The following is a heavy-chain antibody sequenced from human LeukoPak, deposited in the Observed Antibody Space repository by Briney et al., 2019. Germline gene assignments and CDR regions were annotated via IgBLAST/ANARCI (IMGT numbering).Heavy chain of an antibody. CDR3: AIPDSSSYQYYFDY. D-gene: IGHD6-13*01. CDR1: GGSLSSSSYY. Sequence: SDALSLTCTVSGGSLSSSSYYWGWIRQPPGKGLGWIGSIYYSGGTYYSPSRKCRVTISADTSKNQFSLKLSSVTAADTAVYYCAIPDSSSYQYYFDYWGQGTLVTVSS. CDR2: IYYSGGT. V-gene: IGHV4-39*01. J-gene: IGHJ4*02.